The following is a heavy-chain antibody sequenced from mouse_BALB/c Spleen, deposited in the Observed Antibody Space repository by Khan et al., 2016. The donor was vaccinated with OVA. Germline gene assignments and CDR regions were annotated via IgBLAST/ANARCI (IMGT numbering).Heavy chain of an antibody. J-gene: IGHJ4*01. Sequence: VQLQQSGPSLVKPSQTLSLTCSVTGDSITSGFWNWIRKFPGNKFEYMGYVTYSGNTYYNPSLKSRISITRDTSKSQYYLQWNSVTTEDTATYFCARSYGSWAMDYWGQGTSVTVSS. D-gene: IGHD1-1*01. V-gene: IGHV3-8*02. CDR1: GDSITSGF. CDR3: ARSYGSWAMDY. CDR2: VTYSGNT.